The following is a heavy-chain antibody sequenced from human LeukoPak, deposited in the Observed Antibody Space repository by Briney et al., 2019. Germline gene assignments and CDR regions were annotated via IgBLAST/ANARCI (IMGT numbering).Heavy chain of an antibody. CDR2: IYYSGST. CDR3: ARGSIAAAGIYFDY. J-gene: IGHJ4*02. Sequence: SETLSLTCTVSGGSISSYYWSWIRQPPGKGLEWIGYIYYSGSTNYNPSLKSRVTISVDTSKNQFSLKLSSVTAADTAVYYCARGSIAAAGIYFDYWGQGTLVTVSS. V-gene: IGHV4-59*12. D-gene: IGHD6-13*01. CDR1: GGSISSYY.